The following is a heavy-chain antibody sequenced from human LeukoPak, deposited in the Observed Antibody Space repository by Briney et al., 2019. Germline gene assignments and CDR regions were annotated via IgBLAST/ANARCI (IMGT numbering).Heavy chain of an antibody. CDR1: GGSISSSSYY. J-gene: IGHJ4*02. D-gene: IGHD5-18*01. Sequence: SETLSLTCTVSGGSISSSSYYWGWIRQSPGKGLEWIGSIDYSGSTYYNPSLKSRITISLDTSKNRFSLKLSSVTAADTAVYYCARDFVNRNYGYFYWGQGTLVTVSS. CDR2: IDYSGST. CDR3: ARDFVNRNYGYFY. V-gene: IGHV4-39*07.